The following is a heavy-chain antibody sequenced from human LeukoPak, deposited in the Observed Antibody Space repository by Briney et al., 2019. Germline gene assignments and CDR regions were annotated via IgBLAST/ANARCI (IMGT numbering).Heavy chain of an antibody. CDR1: GGSISSGGSY. CDR3: ARRAVAGTSFEDY. J-gene: IGHJ4*02. D-gene: IGHD6-19*01. Sequence: PSETLSLTCTVSGGSISSGGSYWSWIRQHPGKGLEWIGYIYYSGSTYYNPSLKSRVTISVDTSKNQFSLKLSSVTAADTAVYYCARRAVAGTSFEDYWGQGTLVTVSS. CDR2: IYYSGST. V-gene: IGHV4-31*03.